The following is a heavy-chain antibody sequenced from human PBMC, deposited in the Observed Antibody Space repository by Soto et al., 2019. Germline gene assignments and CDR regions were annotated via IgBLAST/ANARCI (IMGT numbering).Heavy chain of an antibody. D-gene: IGHD6-13*01. V-gene: IGHV4-39*01. CDR3: ARPQAEYYFDY. Sequence: QLQLQESGPGLVKPSETLSLTCTVSGGSISSSSYYWGWIRQPPGKGLEWIGSIYYSGSTYYNPSLKSRVTIAVDTSKNQFSLKLSPVTAADTAVYYCARPQAEYYFDYWGQGTLVTVSS. CDR1: GGSISSSSYY. J-gene: IGHJ4*02. CDR2: IYYSGST.